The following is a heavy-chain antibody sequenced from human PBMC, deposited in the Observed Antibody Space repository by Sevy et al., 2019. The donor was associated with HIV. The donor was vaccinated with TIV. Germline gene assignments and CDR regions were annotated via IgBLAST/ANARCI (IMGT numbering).Heavy chain of an antibody. Sequence: SETLSLTCTVSGGSISSYYWSWIRQPAGKGLEWIGRIYTSGSTNYNPSLKSRVTMSVDTSKNQLSLKLSSVTAADTAVYYCARDPYSDYDYYYGMDVWGQGTTVTVSS. CDR2: IYTSGST. CDR3: ARDPYSDYDYYYGMDV. D-gene: IGHD4-17*01. CDR1: GGSISSYY. J-gene: IGHJ6*02. V-gene: IGHV4-4*07.